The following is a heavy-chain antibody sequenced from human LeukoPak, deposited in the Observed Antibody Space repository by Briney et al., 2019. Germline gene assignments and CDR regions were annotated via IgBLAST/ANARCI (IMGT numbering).Heavy chain of an antibody. CDR3: AKVFYGGYAGDY. J-gene: IGHJ4*02. Sequence: GGSLRLSCAASGFTFSSYAMSWVRRAPGKGLEWVANINQDGSVKYYVDSVKGRFTISRDNAKNSLYLQMNSLRAEDTAVYYCAKVFYGGYAGDYWGQGTLVTVSS. D-gene: IGHD5-12*01. CDR2: INQDGSVK. V-gene: IGHV3-7*03. CDR1: GFTFSSYA.